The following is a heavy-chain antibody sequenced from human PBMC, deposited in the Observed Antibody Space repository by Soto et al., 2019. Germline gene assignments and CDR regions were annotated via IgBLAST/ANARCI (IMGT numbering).Heavy chain of an antibody. CDR1: GDSISSADYY. CDR3: ARDLWVEPELYYYGMDV. J-gene: IGHJ6*02. D-gene: IGHD1-1*01. CDR2: IFYSGTT. Sequence: SETLSLTCTVSGDSISSADYYWSWIRQTPGKGLEWVGHIFYSGTTYYNPSLKSRLTISVDTSKNHFSLRLTSVTAADTAVYYCARDLWVEPELYYYGMDVWGQGTTVTVSS. V-gene: IGHV4-30-4*01.